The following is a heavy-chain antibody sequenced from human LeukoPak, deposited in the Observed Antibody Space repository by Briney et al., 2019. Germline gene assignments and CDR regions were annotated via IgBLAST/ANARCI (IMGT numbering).Heavy chain of an antibody. J-gene: IGHJ6*04. Sequence: ASVKVSCKASGYTFTSSDINCVRQATGQGVEWMGWMNPNSGNTGYAQKFQGRVTMTRNTSISTAYMELSSLRSEDTAVYYCARYYYGSGSDDYYYGMDVWGKGNTVTVSS. CDR1: GYTFTSSD. CDR2: MNPNSGNT. V-gene: IGHV1-8*01. CDR3: ARYYYGSGSDDYYYGMDV. D-gene: IGHD3-10*01.